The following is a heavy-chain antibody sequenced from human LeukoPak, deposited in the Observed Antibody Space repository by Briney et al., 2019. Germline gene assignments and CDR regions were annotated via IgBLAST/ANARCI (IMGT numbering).Heavy chain of an antibody. J-gene: IGHJ6*02. CDR3: ARDRGSEDSYYYYYGMDV. Sequence: GRSLRLSCAASGFTFSSHGMHWVRQAPGKGLEWVAVIWYDGSNKYYADSVKGRFTISRDNSKNTLYLQMNSLRAEDTAVYYCARDRGSEDSYYYYYGMDVWGQGTTVTVSS. D-gene: IGHD1-14*01. CDR2: IWYDGSNK. V-gene: IGHV3-33*01. CDR1: GFTFSSHG.